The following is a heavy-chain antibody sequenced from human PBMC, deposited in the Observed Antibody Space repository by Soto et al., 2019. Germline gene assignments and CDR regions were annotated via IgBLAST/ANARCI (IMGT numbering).Heavy chain of an antibody. V-gene: IGHV4-30-4*01. CDR2: IYYSGST. D-gene: IGHD3-3*01. J-gene: IGHJ5*02. CDR1: GGSISSGDYY. CDR3: ARTLGRRRITIFGVTISEPADP. Sequence: SETLSLTGTVSGGSISSGDYYWSWIRQPPGKGLEWIGYIYYSGSTYYNPSLKSRVTISVDTSKNQFSLKLSSVTAADTAVYYCARTLGRRRITIFGVTISEPADPWGQGTLVTVSS.